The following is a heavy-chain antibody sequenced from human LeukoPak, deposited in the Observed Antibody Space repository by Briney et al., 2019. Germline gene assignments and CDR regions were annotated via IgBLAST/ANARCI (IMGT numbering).Heavy chain of an antibody. CDR1: GGSISSGSYY. V-gene: IGHV4-61*02. D-gene: IGHD1-26*01. CDR3: ASEKWELHPGGGYGAFDI. CDR2: IYTGGST. J-gene: IGHJ3*02. Sequence: PSQTLSLTCTVSGGSISSGSYYWSWIRQPAGKGLEWIGRIYTGGSTNYNPSLRSRVTISVDTSKNQFSLKLSSVTAADTAVYYCASEKWELHPGGGYGAFDIWAKGQWSPSLQ.